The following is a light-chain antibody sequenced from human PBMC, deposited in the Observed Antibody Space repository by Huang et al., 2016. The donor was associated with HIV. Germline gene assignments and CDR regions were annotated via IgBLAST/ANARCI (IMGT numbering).Light chain of an antibody. J-gene: IGKJ5*01. V-gene: IGKV3-11*01. CDR3: QQRGDWPIT. Sequence: EILLTQSPATLSLSPGDGATISCKASPCLSNYLAWYQQRPGQAPRLLIFDASNRANGIPARFSGRGSGTDFTLTISSLEPSDFAVYYCQQRGDWPITFGQGTRLEVK. CDR2: DAS. CDR1: PCLSNY.